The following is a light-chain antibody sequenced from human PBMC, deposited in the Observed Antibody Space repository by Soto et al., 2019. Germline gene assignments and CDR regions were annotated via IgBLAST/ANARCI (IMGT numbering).Light chain of an antibody. Sequence: ERVMTQSPVTLSVSPGESVTLSYRASQSVGTNLAWYQQKPGQAPSLLIYGVSTRATGIPTRFSGSGSGRQFTLTISSLQSEDFAVYYCQQYNSWPQTFGQGTKVEI. CDR3: QQYNSWPQT. CDR1: QSVGTN. CDR2: GVS. J-gene: IGKJ1*01. V-gene: IGKV3-15*01.